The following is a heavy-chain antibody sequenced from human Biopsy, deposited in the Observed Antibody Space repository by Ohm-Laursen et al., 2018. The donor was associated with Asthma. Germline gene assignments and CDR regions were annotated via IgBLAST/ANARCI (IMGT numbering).Heavy chain of an antibody. CDR2: IIPIFGTA. J-gene: IGHJ6*02. D-gene: IGHD5-18*01. CDR3: ARASRAAMVTTLYYGMDV. V-gene: IGHV1-69*01. Sequence: VSSVKVSCKASGGTFNSYAISWVRQAPGQGLEWMGGIIPIFGTANYAQKFQGRVTITADESTSTAYMELSSLRSEDTAVYYCARASRAAMVTTLYYGMDVWGQGTTVTVSS. CDR1: GGTFNSYA.